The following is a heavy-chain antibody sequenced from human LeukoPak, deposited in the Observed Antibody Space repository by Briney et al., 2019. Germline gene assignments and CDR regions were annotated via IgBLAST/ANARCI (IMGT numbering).Heavy chain of an antibody. V-gene: IGHV4-38-2*02. Sequence: SETLSLTCTVSGYSISSGYYWGWIRQPPGKGLEWIGSIYHSGSTYYNPSLKSRVTISVDTSKNQFSLKLSSVTAADTAVYYCARGALERRDARNYYYYYMDVWGKGTTVTVSS. CDR1: GYSISSGYY. CDR2: IYHSGST. CDR3: ARGALERRDARNYYYYYMDV. D-gene: IGHD1-1*01. J-gene: IGHJ6*03.